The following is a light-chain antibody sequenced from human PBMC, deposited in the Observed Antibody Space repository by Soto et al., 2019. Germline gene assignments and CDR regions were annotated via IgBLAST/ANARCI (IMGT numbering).Light chain of an antibody. CDR1: DSDVGAYDS. CDR2: KGT. CDR3: CSSAPESTYV. Sequence: QSVLAQPASVSGSPGQSTTISRTGTDSDVGAYDSVSWYQQHPHKAPQLIIYKGTQRPSGVSNRFSGSTSGNAASLTISALQADDEADYFCCSSAPESTYVFGTGTKVTVL. J-gene: IGLJ1*01. V-gene: IGLV2-23*01.